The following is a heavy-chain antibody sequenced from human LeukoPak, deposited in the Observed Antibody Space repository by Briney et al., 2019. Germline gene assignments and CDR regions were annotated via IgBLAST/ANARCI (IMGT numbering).Heavy chain of an antibody. Sequence: TGGSLRLSCAASGFTFSSYGMHWVRQAPGKGLEWVAVISYDGSNKYHADSVKGRFTISRDNSKNTLYLQMNSLRAEDTAVYYCAKDHEDYYFDYWGQGTLVTVSS. CDR1: GFTFSSYG. CDR2: ISYDGSNK. CDR3: AKDHEDYYFDY. V-gene: IGHV3-30*18. J-gene: IGHJ4*02.